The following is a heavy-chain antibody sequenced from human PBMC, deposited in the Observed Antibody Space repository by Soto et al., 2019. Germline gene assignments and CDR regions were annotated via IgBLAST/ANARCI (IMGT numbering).Heavy chain of an antibody. Sequence: SGPTLVNPTETLTLTCTVPGLSLSNAKLGVSWIRQPPGKALEWLAHIFSNDDKSYSTSLDRRLTISKDTSKSQVVLTMTTLDPVDAGTYYCALIKDCSRTDCFLASFDPWGQGTLVTVSS. CDR1: GLSLSNAKLG. CDR2: IFSNDDK. D-gene: IGHD2-2*01. J-gene: IGHJ5*02. V-gene: IGHV2-26*01. CDR3: ALIKDCSRTDCFLASFDP.